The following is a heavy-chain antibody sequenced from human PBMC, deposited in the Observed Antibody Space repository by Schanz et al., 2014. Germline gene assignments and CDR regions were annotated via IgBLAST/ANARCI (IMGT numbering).Heavy chain of an antibody. CDR2: ISSSGSYI. CDR3: AKQIHYDILTVTRN. CDR1: GFTLSSYA. D-gene: IGHD3-9*01. Sequence: VQLVESGGGVVQPGRSLRLSCAAYGFTLSSYAMHWVRQAPGKGLEWVSSISSSGSYIYYADSVKGRFSISRDNAKNSLFLQMNRLRAEDTAVYYCAKQIHYDILTVTRNWGQGTLVTVSS. J-gene: IGHJ4*02. V-gene: IGHV3-21*04.